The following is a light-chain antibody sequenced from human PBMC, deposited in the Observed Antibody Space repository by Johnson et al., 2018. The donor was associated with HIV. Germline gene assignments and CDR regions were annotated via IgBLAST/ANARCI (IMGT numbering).Light chain of an antibody. CDR2: DNN. V-gene: IGLV1-51*01. CDR3: GTWDSSLSAV. CDR1: SSNIGNNY. Sequence: QSVLTQPPSVSAAPGQKVTISCSGSSSNIGNNYVSWYQQLPGTAPKLLIYDNNKRPSGIPDRFSASESGTSATLGITGLQTGDEADYYCGTWDSSLSAVFGTGTKVTVL. J-gene: IGLJ1*01.